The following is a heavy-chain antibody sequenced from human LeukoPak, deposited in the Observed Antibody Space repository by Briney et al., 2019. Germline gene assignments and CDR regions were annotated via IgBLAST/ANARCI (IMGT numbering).Heavy chain of an antibody. J-gene: IGHJ5*02. CDR2: IIPIFGTA. Sequence: ASVKVSCKASGGTFSSYAISWVRQAPGQGLEWMGGIIPIFGTANYAQKFQGRVTITADESTSTAYMELSSLRSEDTAVYYCARALALIVVVPAAIENWFDPWGQGTLVTVSS. V-gene: IGHV1-69*01. D-gene: IGHD2-2*02. CDR1: GGTFSSYA. CDR3: ARALALIVVVPAAIENWFDP.